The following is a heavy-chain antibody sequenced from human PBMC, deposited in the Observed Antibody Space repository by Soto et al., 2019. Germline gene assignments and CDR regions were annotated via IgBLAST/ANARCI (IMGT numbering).Heavy chain of an antibody. J-gene: IGHJ3*02. D-gene: IGHD4-17*01. V-gene: IGHV3-23*01. Sequence: PGGSLRLSCGASGFTLSSYAMSWVRQAPGKGLEWVSAISGSGGSTYYADSVKGRFTISRDNSKNTLYLQMNSLRAEDTAVYYCAIPHQHDYGDPGVAFDIWGQGTMVTVSS. CDR2: ISGSGGST. CDR1: GFTLSSYA. CDR3: AIPHQHDYGDPGVAFDI.